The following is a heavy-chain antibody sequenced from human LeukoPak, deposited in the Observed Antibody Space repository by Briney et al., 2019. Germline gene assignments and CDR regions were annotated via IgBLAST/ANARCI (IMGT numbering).Heavy chain of an antibody. CDR3: ARDRAVAAVDLFDY. Sequence: GVSVKVSCKVSGYTLTELSMHWVRQAPGQGLEWMGIINPSGGSTSYAQKFQGRVTMTRDTSTSTVYMELSSLRSEDTAVYYCARDRAVAAVDLFDYWGQGTLVTVSS. CDR2: INPSGGST. D-gene: IGHD6-19*01. J-gene: IGHJ4*02. V-gene: IGHV1-46*01. CDR1: GYTLTELS.